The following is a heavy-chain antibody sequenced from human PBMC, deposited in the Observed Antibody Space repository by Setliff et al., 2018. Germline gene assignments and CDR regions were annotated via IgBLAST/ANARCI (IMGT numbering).Heavy chain of an antibody. CDR2: ISGYNGYT. V-gene: IGHV1-18*01. J-gene: IGHJ3*02. CDR3: VRDRAAIVVGPPTAAFDI. Sequence: ASVKVSCKAFGYTFAKYGTSWVRQATGQGLEWMGWISGYNGYTVYAQKLQGRVTLTTDTSTGTAYMEVRSLRSDDTAQYYCVRDRAAIVVGPPTAAFDIWGQGTMVTVSS. D-gene: IGHD2-2*01. CDR1: GYTFAKYG.